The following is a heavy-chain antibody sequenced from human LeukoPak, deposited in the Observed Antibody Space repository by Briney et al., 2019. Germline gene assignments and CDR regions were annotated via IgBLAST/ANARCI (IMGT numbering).Heavy chain of an antibody. Sequence: GASVTVSCTVSGYTLTELSMHWVRQAPGKGLEWMGGFDPEDGETIYAQKFQGRVTMTEDTSTDTAYMELSSLRSEDTAVYYCATSFTVVPAAMNYWGQGTLVTVSS. CDR1: GYTLTELS. V-gene: IGHV1-24*01. J-gene: IGHJ4*02. D-gene: IGHD2-2*01. CDR2: FDPEDGET. CDR3: ATSFTVVPAAMNY.